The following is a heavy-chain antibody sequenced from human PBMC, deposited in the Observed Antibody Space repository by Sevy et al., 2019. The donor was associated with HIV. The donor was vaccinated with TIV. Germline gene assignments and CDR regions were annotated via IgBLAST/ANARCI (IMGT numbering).Heavy chain of an antibody. Sequence: GGSLRLSCAASGFTFINHAMHWVRLAPVKGLEWVTVVSYDGSNKHYADSVKGRFTISRDTSKSTVYLQMDSLRAEDTAVYYCARDLSSGYANYYYYGMDVWGQGTTVTVSS. V-gene: IGHV3-30*04. D-gene: IGHD5-12*01. CDR2: VSYDGSNK. J-gene: IGHJ6*02. CDR1: GFTFINHA. CDR3: ARDLSSGYANYYYYGMDV.